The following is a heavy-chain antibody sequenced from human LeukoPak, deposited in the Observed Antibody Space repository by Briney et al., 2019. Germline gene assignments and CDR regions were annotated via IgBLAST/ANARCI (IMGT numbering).Heavy chain of an antibody. CDR2: IYPGETA. CDR1: DGSFSNYY. CDR3: AGYHQWFLNDR. D-gene: IGHD2-8*01. Sequence: TSETLSLTCAVSDGSFSNYYWSWFRQSPGEGLEWIAEIYPGETAKYNPSLWRRVTISADTSKRQFSLRLTSVTAADTAVYYCAGYHQWFLNDRWGQGTLVTVSS. J-gene: IGHJ5*02. V-gene: IGHV4-34*01.